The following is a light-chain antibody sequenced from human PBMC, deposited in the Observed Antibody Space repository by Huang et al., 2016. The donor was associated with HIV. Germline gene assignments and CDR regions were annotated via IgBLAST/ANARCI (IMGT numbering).Light chain of an antibody. Sequence: EIVLTQSPATLSLSPGERATPSFRASQSVSSYLAWYQQKPGKAPRLLIYDASNRATGSPARFSGSGSWTVFTLTISSLEPEDFAVYYCQQRSNWPPEFTFGPGTKVDIK. J-gene: IGKJ3*01. CDR1: QSVSSY. V-gene: IGKV3-11*01. CDR2: DAS. CDR3: QQRSNWPPEFT.